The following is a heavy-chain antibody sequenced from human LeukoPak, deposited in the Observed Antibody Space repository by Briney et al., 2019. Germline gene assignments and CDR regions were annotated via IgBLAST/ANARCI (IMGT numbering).Heavy chain of an antibody. CDR3: ARSGRSSWAL. J-gene: IGHJ4*02. CDR1: GFAFSSYS. Sequence: GGSLRLSCAASGFAFSSYSMSWVRQAPGKGLEWVSSISSSSSYIYYADSVKGRFTISRDNAKNSLYLQMNSLRAEDTAVYYCARSGRSSWALWGQGTLVTVSS. D-gene: IGHD6-13*01. CDR2: ISSSSSYI. V-gene: IGHV3-21*01.